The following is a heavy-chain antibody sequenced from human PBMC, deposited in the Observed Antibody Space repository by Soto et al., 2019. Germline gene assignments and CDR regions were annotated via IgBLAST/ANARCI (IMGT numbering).Heavy chain of an antibody. CDR3: ARVRDIVVVVAAKPKYYFDY. CDR1: VYTFTSYG. CDR2: ISAYNGNT. D-gene: IGHD2-15*01. Sequence: XSVKVSCQASVYTFTSYGISWVRQAPGQGLEWMGWISAYNGNTNYAQKLQGRVTMTTDTSTSTAYMELRSLRSDDTAVYYCARVRDIVVVVAAKPKYYFDYWGQGTLFTVSS. J-gene: IGHJ4*02. V-gene: IGHV1-18*01.